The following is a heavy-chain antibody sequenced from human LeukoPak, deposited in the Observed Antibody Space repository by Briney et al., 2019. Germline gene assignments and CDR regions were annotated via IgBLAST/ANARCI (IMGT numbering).Heavy chain of an antibody. Sequence: ASVKVSCKASGYTFTSYGISWVRQAPGQGLEWMGWISAYNGNTNYAQKLQGRVTMTIDTSTSTAYMELRSLRSDDTAVYYCARSVVAATRFDPWGQGTLVTVSS. V-gene: IGHV1-18*01. J-gene: IGHJ5*02. CDR3: ARSVVAATRFDP. D-gene: IGHD2-15*01. CDR2: ISAYNGNT. CDR1: GYTFTSYG.